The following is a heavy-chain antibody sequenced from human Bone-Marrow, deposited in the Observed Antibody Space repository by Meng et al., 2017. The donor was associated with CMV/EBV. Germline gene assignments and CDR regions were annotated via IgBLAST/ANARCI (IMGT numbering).Heavy chain of an antibody. CDR2: IYYSGGT. V-gene: IGHV4-59*01. CDR1: GESISSYC. J-gene: IGHJ2*01. D-gene: IGHD6-19*01. Sequence: TCSVSGESISSYCWSWVRQPPGKGLEWIGHIYYSGGTNYNPSLKSRVTISVDTSKNQFSLRLSSVNVADTAVYYCARGVAGMIRYFDLWGRGTLVTVSS. CDR3: ARGVAGMIRYFDL.